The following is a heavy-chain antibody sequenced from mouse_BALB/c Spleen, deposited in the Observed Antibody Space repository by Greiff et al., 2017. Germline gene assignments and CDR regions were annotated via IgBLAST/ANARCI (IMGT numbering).Heavy chain of an antibody. D-gene: IGHD1-1*01. CDR3: ARGDYGSSRFAY. Sequence: EVKLLESGGGLVQPGGSLKLSCAASGFTFSSFGMHWVRQAPEKGLEWVAYISSGSSTIYYADTVKGRFTISRDNPKNTLFLQMTSLRSEDTAMYYCARGDYGSSRFAYWGQGTLVTVSA. CDR1: GFTFSSFG. V-gene: IGHV5-17*02. J-gene: IGHJ3*01. CDR2: ISSGSSTI.